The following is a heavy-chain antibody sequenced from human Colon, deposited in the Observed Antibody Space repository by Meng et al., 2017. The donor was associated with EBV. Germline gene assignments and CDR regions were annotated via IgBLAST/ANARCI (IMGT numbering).Heavy chain of an antibody. Sequence: QVQLQQWGAGLLXXXXXLSLSCAVYGGSFRGYYWTWIRQPPGKGLEWIGEIYHSGGTNYNPSLRGRVTISLDKSKNQFSLTLRSVTAADTAVYYCARDPYATGWAGWGQGTLVTVS. D-gene: IGHD6-19*01. V-gene: IGHV4-34*01. CDR2: IYHSGGT. J-gene: IGHJ4*02. CDR1: GGSFRGYY. CDR3: ARDPYATGWAG.